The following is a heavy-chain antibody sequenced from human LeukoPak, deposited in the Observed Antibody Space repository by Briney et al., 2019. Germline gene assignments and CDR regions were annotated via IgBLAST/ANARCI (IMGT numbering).Heavy chain of an antibody. V-gene: IGHV4-59*01. J-gene: IGHJ3*02. D-gene: IGHD2-2*01. CDR2: IYSSGRT. CDR1: GGSISISY. Sequence: PSETLSLTCTVSGGSISISYWGWIRQPPGKGLEWIGDIYSSGRTNYNPSLKSRVTISIDTSKNQFSLKLSSVTAADTAVYYCATSSTSLGAFDIWGQGTMVTVSS. CDR3: ATSSTSLGAFDI.